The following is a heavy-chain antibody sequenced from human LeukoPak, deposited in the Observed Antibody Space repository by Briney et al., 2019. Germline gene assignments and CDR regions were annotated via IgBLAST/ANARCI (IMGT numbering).Heavy chain of an antibody. CDR2: IKSTGDTT. J-gene: IGHJ4*02. CDR3: VREDAHTYYFDF. CDR1: GYTFTSYH. Sequence: ASVQVSCKSSGYTFTSYHMHWVRQAPGQGLEWVAIIKSTGDTTVYAQKFQGRVTVTRDTSTSTVYMDLSSLSSEDTAVYYCVREDAHTYYFDFWGPGTLVTVSS. D-gene: IGHD2-2*01. V-gene: IGHV1-46*01.